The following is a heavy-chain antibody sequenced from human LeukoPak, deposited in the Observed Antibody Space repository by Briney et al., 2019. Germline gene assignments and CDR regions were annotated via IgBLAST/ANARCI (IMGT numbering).Heavy chain of an antibody. J-gene: IGHJ4*02. CDR3: ATWTGSDDY. V-gene: IGHV4-34*01. CDR2: INHSGST. CDR1: GGSFSGYY. D-gene: IGHD2-15*01. Sequence: SETLSLTCAVYGGSFSGYYWSWIRQPPGKGLEWIGEINHSGSTNYNPSLKSRVTISVDTSKNQFPLKLSSVTAADTAVYYCATWTGSDDYWGQGTLVTVSS.